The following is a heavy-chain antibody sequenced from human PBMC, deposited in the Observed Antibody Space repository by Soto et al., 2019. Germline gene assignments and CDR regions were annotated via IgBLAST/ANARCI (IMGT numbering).Heavy chain of an antibody. V-gene: IGHV3-30*18. J-gene: IGHJ4*02. CDR2: ISFDGSNK. Sequence: GGSLRLSCGASGFTFSSYGMRWVRQAPGKGLEWVAVISFDGSNKDYADSVKGRFTISRDNSKNTLYLQMNSLRAEDTAVYYCAKVMVYAKGEYYFDYWGQGTLVTVSS. CDR3: AKVMVYAKGEYYFDY. D-gene: IGHD2-8*01. CDR1: GFTFSSYG.